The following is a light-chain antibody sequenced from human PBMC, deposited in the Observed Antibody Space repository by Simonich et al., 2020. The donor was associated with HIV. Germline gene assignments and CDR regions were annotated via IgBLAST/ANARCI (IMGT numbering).Light chain of an antibody. CDR3: QQTNILPLT. CDR1: QGVNKW. CDR2: KKS. Sequence: MTQSPSTLSASVGERVTITCRASQGVNKWLAWYQQKPGKAPKLLIYKKSTLESGVPSRFSGSGSGTDFTLTISSLQPEDFATYYCQQTNILPLTFGGGTKVELK. J-gene: IGKJ4*01. V-gene: IGKV1-5*03.